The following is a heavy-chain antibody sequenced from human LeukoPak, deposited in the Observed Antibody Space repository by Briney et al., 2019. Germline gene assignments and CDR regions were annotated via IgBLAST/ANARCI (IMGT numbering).Heavy chain of an antibody. D-gene: IGHD2-2*01. CDR3: ARVGYCSSTSCYQRKDAFDI. J-gene: IGHJ3*02. V-gene: IGHV4-59*12. CDR2: IYYSGST. Sequence: SETLSLTRTVSGGSISSYYWSWIRQPPGKGLEWIGYIYYSGSTNYNPSLKSRVTISVDTSKNQFSLKLSSVTAADTAVYYCARVGYCSSTSCYQRKDAFDIWGQGTMVTVSS. CDR1: GGSISSYY.